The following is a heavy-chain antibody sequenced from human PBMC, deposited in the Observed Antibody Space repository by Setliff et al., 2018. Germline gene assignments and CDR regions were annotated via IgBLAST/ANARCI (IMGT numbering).Heavy chain of an antibody. V-gene: IGHV1-69*13. CDR3: ARGALMTTVNPRYYYYGMDV. CDR2: IIPIFGTA. J-gene: IGHJ6*02. CDR1: GGTFSSYA. Sequence: SVKVSCKASGGTFSSYAISWVRQAPGQGLEWKGRIIPIFGTANYAQKFQGRVTITADESTSTAYMELSSLRSEDTAVYYCARGALMTTVNPRYYYYGMDVWGQGTTVTVSS. D-gene: IGHD4-17*01.